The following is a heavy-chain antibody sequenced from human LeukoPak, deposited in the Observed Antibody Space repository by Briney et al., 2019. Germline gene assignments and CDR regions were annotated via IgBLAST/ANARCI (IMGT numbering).Heavy chain of an antibody. CDR3: AREMGGYDFWSGLYYYYYMDV. Sequence: GESLRLSCAASGFTFSSYAMHWVRQAPGKGLESVSAINSNGGSTYYAKSVKGRFTISRDNSKNTLYLQMGILRAEDMAVYYCAREMGGYDFWSGLYYYYYMDVWGKGTTVTVSS. V-gene: IGHV3-64*01. J-gene: IGHJ6*03. CDR2: INSNGGST. D-gene: IGHD3-3*01. CDR1: GFTFSSYA.